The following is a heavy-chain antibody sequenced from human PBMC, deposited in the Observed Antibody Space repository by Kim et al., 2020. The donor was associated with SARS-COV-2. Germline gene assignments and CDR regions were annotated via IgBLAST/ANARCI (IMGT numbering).Heavy chain of an antibody. V-gene: IGHV7-4-1*02. Sequence: ASVKVSCKASGYTFSGYGIHWVRQAPGQGLEWMGWINTYTGRPIYAQGFRGRFVFSLDTSVSTASLQISSLKAEDTAVFYCARDRQGYCGSSTCYSGSGAFDIWGQGTMVTVSS. CDR1: GYTFSGYG. CDR2: INTYTGRP. D-gene: IGHD2-15*01. CDR3: ARDRQGYCGSSTCYSGSGAFDI. J-gene: IGHJ3*02.